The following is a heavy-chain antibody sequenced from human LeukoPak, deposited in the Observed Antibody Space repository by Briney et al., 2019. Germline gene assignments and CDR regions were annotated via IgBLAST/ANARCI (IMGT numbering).Heavy chain of an antibody. CDR2: IIPILGIA. V-gene: IGHV1-69*04. CDR3: ARGGGSSWYYFDY. CDR1: GGTFSSYA. J-gene: IGHJ4*02. D-gene: IGHD6-13*01. Sequence: SVKVSCKASGGTFSSYAISWVRQAPGQGLEWMGRIIPILGIANYAQKFQGRVTITADKPTSTAYMELSSLRSEDTAVYYCARGGGSSWYYFDYWGQGTLVTVSS.